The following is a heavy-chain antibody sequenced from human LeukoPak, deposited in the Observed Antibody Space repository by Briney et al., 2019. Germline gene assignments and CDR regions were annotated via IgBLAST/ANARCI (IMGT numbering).Heavy chain of an antibody. Sequence: GASVKVSCKTSGYSFTNYAIHWVRQAPGQGLEWMGWINTNTGNPSYALDFTGRLVLSLDTSVSTANLHLGSLKAEDTAVYYCARIGYNTLEYWGQGTLVTVSS. J-gene: IGHJ4*02. CDR1: GYSFTNYA. CDR2: INTNTGNP. CDR3: ARIGYNTLEY. V-gene: IGHV7-4-1*01. D-gene: IGHD3-3*01.